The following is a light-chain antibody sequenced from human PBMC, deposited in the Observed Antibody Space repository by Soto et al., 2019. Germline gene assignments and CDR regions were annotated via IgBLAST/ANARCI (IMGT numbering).Light chain of an antibody. CDR2: GAS. V-gene: IGKV3-15*01. CDR1: QSVSSN. Sequence: EILVTQSPATLSVPPGERATLSCRASQSVSSNLAWYMQKPGQAPRLLIYGASTRATGIPARFSGSGSGTEFTLTISSLQSEDFVVYYCQQYNNWPLTFGGGTKVEIK. J-gene: IGKJ4*01. CDR3: QQYNNWPLT.